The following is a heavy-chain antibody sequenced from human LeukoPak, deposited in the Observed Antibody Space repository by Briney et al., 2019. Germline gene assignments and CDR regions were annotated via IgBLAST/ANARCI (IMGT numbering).Heavy chain of an antibody. CDR2: IYYSGST. D-gene: IGHD3-3*01. V-gene: IGHV4-59*01. CDR1: GGSISSYY. Sequence: PSETLSLTCTVSGGSISSYYWSWIRQPPGRGLEWIGYIYYSGSTNYNPSLKSRVTISVDTSKNQFSLKLSSVTAADTAVYYCARLYDFWSGYYPNWGQGTTVTVSS. J-gene: IGHJ6*02. CDR3: ARLYDFWSGYYPN.